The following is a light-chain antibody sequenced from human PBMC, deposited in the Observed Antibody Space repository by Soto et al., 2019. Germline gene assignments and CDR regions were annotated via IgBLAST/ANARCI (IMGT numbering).Light chain of an antibody. CDR2: LGS. V-gene: IGKV2-28*01. Sequence: DIVMTQSPLSLPVTPGEPASISCRSSQSLLHSNGYNFLDWYVQKPGQSPQLLIYLGSNRASGVPDRFRGSGSGTDFTLKISKVEAEDVGIYFCMPALQTPPMYTFGQGTKLEIK. CDR3: MPALQTPPMYT. J-gene: IGKJ2*01. CDR1: QSLLHSNGYNF.